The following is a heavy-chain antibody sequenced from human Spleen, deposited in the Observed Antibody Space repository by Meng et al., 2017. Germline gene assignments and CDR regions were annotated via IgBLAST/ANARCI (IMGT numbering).Heavy chain of an antibody. D-gene: IGHD2-2*01. CDR3: AREPFLGYCSSTSCYYAFSAYYGMDV. CDR1: GFTFSSYW. V-gene: IGHV3-74*01. Sequence: GGSLRLSCVTSGFTFSSYWMHWVRQAPGKGLVWVSRINSDGSSTSYADSVKGRFTISRDNAKNTLYLQMNSLRAEDTAVYYCAREPFLGYCSSTSCYYAFSAYYGMDVWGQGTTVTVSS. J-gene: IGHJ6*02. CDR2: INSDGSST.